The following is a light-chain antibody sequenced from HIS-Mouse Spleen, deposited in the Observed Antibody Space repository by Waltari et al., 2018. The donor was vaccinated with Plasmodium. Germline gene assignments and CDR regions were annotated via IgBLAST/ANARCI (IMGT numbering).Light chain of an antibody. Sequence: QSALTQPASVSGSPGQSITISCTGTSRAVGSYNLFSWYQQHPGKAPKLMIYEGSKRPSGVSNRFSGSKSGNTASLTISGLQAEDEADYYCCSYAGSSTWVFGGGTKLTVL. CDR2: EGS. CDR3: CSYAGSSTWV. V-gene: IGLV2-23*01. CDR1: SRAVGSYNL. J-gene: IGLJ3*02.